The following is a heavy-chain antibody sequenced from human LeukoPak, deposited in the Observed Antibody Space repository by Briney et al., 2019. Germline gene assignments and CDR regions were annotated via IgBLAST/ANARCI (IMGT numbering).Heavy chain of an antibody. D-gene: IGHD6-19*01. J-gene: IGHJ4*02. CDR3: ARNAPGGSGWYHDY. V-gene: IGHV4-4*02. Sequence: PGGSLRLSCAASGFTFSNYGMHWVRQPPGKGLEWIGEIYHSGSTNYNPSLKSRVTISVDKSKNQFSLKLSSVTAADTAMYYCARNAPGGSGWYHDYWGQGTLVTVSS. CDR2: IYHSGST. CDR1: GFTFSNYG.